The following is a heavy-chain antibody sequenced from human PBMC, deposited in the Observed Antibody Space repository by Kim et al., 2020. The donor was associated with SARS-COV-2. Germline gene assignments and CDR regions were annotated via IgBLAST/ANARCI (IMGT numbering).Heavy chain of an antibody. J-gene: IGHJ4*02. CDR3: ATRGDYYDSSGYD. D-gene: IGHD3-22*01. V-gene: IGHV4-34*01. CDR2: INHSGST. Sequence: SETLSLTCAVYGGSFSGYYWSWIRQPPGKGLEWIGEINHSGSTNYNPSLKSRVTISVDTSKNQFSLKLSSVTAADTAVYYCATRGDYYDSSGYDWGQGTLVTVSS. CDR1: GGSFSGYY.